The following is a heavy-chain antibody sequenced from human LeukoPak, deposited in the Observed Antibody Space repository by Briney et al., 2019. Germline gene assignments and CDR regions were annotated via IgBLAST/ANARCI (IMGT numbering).Heavy chain of an antibody. D-gene: IGHD3-3*01. V-gene: IGHV4-61*02. CDR1: GNSISSGDNY. CDR3: ARDGNFWSGLFDY. Sequence: PSETLSLTCTVSGNSISSGDNYWSWIRQPAGKGLEWIGRIYATGSTNYNPSLKSRVTMSIDTSKNQFSLKLSSVTAADTAVYYCARDGNFWSGLFDYWGQGTLVTVSS. J-gene: IGHJ4*02. CDR2: IYATGST.